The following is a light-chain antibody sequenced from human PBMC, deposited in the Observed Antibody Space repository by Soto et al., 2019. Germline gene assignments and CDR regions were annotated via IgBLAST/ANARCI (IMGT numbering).Light chain of an antibody. Sequence: ETVLTQSPGSLSLSLGDRATLSCRASQTVSNSYLAWYQQKPGQAPRLLIYGTSSRATGIPDRFSGSGSGTDFTLTINSLEPEDFVIYYCQQYGSSPWTFGQGTKVEIK. CDR3: QQYGSSPWT. CDR2: GTS. J-gene: IGKJ1*01. V-gene: IGKV3-20*01. CDR1: QTVSNSY.